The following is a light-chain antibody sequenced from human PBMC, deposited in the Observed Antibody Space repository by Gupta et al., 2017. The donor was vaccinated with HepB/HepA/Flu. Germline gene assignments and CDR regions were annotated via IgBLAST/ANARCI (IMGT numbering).Light chain of an antibody. CDR2: DVS. J-gene: IGLJ2*01. Sequence: QSALTQPASVSGSPGPSITISCTGTSSDVGGYNYVSWYQQHPGKAPKLMIYDVSNRPAGVATRFSGSKSGNTASLTISGRQAEDEADYYCSSYTSSSTRVFGGGTKLTVL. V-gene: IGLV2-14*03. CDR1: SSDVGGYNY. CDR3: SSYTSSSTRV.